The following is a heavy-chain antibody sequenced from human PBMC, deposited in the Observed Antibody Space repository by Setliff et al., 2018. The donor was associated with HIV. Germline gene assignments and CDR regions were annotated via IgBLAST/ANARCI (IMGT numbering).Heavy chain of an antibody. CDR3: ARATYGSRAGTGLYFDV. V-gene: IGHV4-34*01. Sequence: SETLSLTCGISGGSFSGFYWAWIRQPPGKGLEWIGEINYSGKTNKNPSLKSRVTISADTSRTQFSLNLISVTAADTAVYYCARATYGSRAGTGLYFDVWGKGTTVTVSS. CDR2: INYSGKT. CDR1: GGSFSGFY. J-gene: IGHJ6*04. D-gene: IGHD6-6*01.